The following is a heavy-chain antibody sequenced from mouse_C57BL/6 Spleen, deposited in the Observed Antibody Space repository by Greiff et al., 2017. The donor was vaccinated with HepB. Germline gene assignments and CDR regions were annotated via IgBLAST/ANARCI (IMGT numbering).Heavy chain of an antibody. V-gene: IGHV5-6*01. CDR3: ARHDYSNFWFAY. CDR1: GFTFSSYG. Sequence: EVKLMESGGDLVKPGGSLKLSCAASGFTFSSYGMSWVRQTPDKRLEWVATISSGGSYTYYPDSVKGRFTISRDNAKNTLYLQMSSLKSEDTAMYYCARHDYSNFWFAYWGQGTLVTVSA. J-gene: IGHJ3*01. CDR2: ISSGGSYT. D-gene: IGHD2-5*01.